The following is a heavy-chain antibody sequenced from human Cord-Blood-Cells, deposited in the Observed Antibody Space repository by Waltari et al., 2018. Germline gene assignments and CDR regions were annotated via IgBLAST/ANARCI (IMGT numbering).Heavy chain of an antibody. CDR1: GYTFNGYY. V-gene: IGHV1-2*06. J-gene: IGHJ4*02. D-gene: IGHD3-10*01. CDR3: AIPTLLSGSYYDY. Sequence: QVQLVQSGAEVKKPGASVKVSCKASGYTFNGYYMHWVPQAPGQGLEWMGRLNPNSGGTNYTQKFHGRVTMTRDTSISTAYMELCRLRSDDPSVYYCAIPTLLSGSYYDYWGQGTLFTVSS. CDR2: LNPNSGGT.